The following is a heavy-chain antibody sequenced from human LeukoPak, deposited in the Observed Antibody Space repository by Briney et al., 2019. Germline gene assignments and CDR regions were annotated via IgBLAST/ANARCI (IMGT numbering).Heavy chain of an antibody. J-gene: IGHJ4*02. V-gene: IGHV1-18*01. CDR3: ARGGDYGNNLGLDY. CDR2: ISTYSVNT. CDR1: GYTFTNYG. D-gene: IGHD4-23*01. Sequence: ASVKVSGKASGYTFTNYGFNWVRQAPGQGLEWMGWISTYSVNTNYAQKFRGRVTMTTDTSTSTAFMELRSLRSDDTAVYYCARGGDYGNNLGLDYWGQGTLVTVSS.